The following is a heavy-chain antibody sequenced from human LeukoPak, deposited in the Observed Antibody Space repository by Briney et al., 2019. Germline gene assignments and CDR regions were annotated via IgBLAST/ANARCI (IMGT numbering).Heavy chain of an antibody. CDR2: ISTVSTYT. Sequence: PGGSLRLSYAPSGFTFTDYSMNWVRQAPGKGLEWVASISTVSTYTFYADSVKGRFSISRDNVRNLLYLQMSSLGAEDTAVYYCARDGSGFYLYYYMDVWGKGTMVTVSS. V-gene: IGHV3-21*06. D-gene: IGHD6-25*01. J-gene: IGHJ6*03. CDR1: GFTFTDYS. CDR3: ARDGSGFYLYYYMDV.